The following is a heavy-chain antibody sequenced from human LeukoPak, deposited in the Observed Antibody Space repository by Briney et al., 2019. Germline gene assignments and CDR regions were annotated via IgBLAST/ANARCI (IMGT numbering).Heavy chain of an antibody. Sequence: GGSLRLSCAASGFTVSSNYMSWVRQAPGKGLEWVSVIYSGGTTYYADSVKGRFTISRDNSKNTLYLQMNSLRAEDTAVYYCAQPTEGVIAAAPYYYYAMDVWGQGTTVTVSS. CDR2: IYSGGTT. CDR1: GFTVSSNY. J-gene: IGHJ6*02. V-gene: IGHV3-53*01. D-gene: IGHD6-13*01. CDR3: AQPTEGVIAAAPYYYYAMDV.